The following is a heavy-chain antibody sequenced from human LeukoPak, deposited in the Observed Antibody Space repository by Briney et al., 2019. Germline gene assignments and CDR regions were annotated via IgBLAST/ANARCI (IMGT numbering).Heavy chain of an antibody. D-gene: IGHD5-18*01. V-gene: IGHV4-59*01. CDR2: IYYSGST. J-gene: IGHJ4*02. Sequence: PSETLSLTCTVSGGSISSYYWSWIRQPPGKGLEWIGYIYYSGSTNYNPSLKSRVTISVDTSKNQFSLKLSSVTAADTAVYYCAGAGTQLWYDYWGQGTLVTVSS. CDR3: AGAGTQLWYDY. CDR1: GGSISSYY.